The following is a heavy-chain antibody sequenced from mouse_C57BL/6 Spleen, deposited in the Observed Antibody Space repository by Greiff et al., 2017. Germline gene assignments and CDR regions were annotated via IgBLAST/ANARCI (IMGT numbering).Heavy chain of an antibody. CDR3: ARATTVVANRGWYFDV. J-gene: IGHJ1*03. Sequence: QVQLQQPGAELVKPGASVKLSCKASGYTFTSYWMHWVKQRPGQGLEWIGMIHPNSGSTNYNEKFKSKATLTVDKSSSTAYMQLSSLTSEDSAVYYGARATTVVANRGWYFDVWGTGTTVTVSS. V-gene: IGHV1-64*01. CDR2: IHPNSGST. D-gene: IGHD1-1*01. CDR1: GYTFTSYW.